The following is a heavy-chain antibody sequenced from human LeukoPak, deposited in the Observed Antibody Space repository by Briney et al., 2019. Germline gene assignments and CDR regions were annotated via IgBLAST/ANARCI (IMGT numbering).Heavy chain of an antibody. CDR1: GGTFSSYA. D-gene: IGHD3-3*01. CDR3: ARTWSGYKNPIDP. V-gene: IGHV1-69*13. J-gene: IGHJ5*02. CDR2: IIPIFGTA. Sequence: ASVKVSCKASGGTFSSYAISWVRQAPGRGLEWMGGIIPIFGTANYAQKFQGRVTITADESTSTAYMELSSLRSEDTAVYYCARTWSGYKNPIDPWGQGTLVTVSS.